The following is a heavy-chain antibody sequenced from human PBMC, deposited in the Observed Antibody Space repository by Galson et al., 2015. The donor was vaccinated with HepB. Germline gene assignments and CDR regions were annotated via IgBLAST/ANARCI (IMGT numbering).Heavy chain of an antibody. CDR2: ISAYNGNT. V-gene: IGHV1-18*04. D-gene: IGHD5-12*01. J-gene: IGHJ3*02. CDR1: GYTFTSYG. Sequence: SVKVSCKASGYTFTSYGISWVRQAPGQGLEWMGWISAYNGNTNYAQKLQGRVTMTTDTSTITAYMELRSLRSDDTAVYYCAREVVYSGYEGAFDIWGQGTMVTVSS. CDR3: AREVVYSGYEGAFDI.